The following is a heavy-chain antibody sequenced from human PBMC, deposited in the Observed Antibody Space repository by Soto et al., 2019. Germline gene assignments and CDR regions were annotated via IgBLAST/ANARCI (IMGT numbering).Heavy chain of an antibody. V-gene: IGHV1-3*01. D-gene: IGHD5-12*01. CDR2: INAGNGNT. Sequence: ASVKVSCKASGYTFTSYAMHWVRQAPGQRLEWMGWINAGNGNTKYSQKFQGRVTITRDTSASTAYMELSSLRSEDTAVYYCARKYSGYEYYYYYMDVWGKGTTVTVSS. CDR3: ARKYSGYEYYYYYMDV. CDR1: GYTFTSYA. J-gene: IGHJ6*03.